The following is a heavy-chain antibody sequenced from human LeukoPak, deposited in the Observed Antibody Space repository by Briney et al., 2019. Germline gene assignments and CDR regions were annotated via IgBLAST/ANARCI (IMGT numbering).Heavy chain of an antibody. CDR1: GFTFSSYE. J-gene: IGHJ3*02. D-gene: IGHD1-26*01. Sequence: GGSLRLSCAASGFTFSSYEMNWVRQAPGKGLEWVSYISSSGSTIYYADSVKGRFTISRDNAKNSLYLQMNSLRAEDTAVYYCARSGQYGSYYLLLGAFDIWGQGTMVTVSS. CDR2: ISSSGSTI. V-gene: IGHV3-48*03. CDR3: ARSGQYGSYYLLLGAFDI.